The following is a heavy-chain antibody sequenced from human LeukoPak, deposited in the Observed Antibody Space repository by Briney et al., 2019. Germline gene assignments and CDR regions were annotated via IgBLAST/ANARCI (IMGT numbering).Heavy chain of an antibody. CDR1: GFTFSSYA. V-gene: IGHV3-23*01. CDR3: AKGRRSGGTCYYDY. J-gene: IGHJ4*02. D-gene: IGHD2-15*01. Sequence: PGGSLRLSCAASGFTFSSYAMSWVRQAPGKGLEWVSGISGSGGSTYYADSVKGRFTISRDNSKNTLYLQMNSLRAEDTAVYYCAKGRRSGGTCYYDYWGQGTLVTVSS. CDR2: ISGSGGST.